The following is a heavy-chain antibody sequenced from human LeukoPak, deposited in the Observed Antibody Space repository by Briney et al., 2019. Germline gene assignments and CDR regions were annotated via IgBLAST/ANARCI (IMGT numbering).Heavy chain of an antibody. D-gene: IGHD1-26*01. CDR2: IYTSGSA. Sequence: SETLSLTCAVSGGSISSYYWSWIRQPAGKGLEWIGRIYTSGSANYNASLKSRVSMSVDTSKNQFSLKLSSVTAADTAVFYCARENSGSYREFDYWGQGTLVTVSS. V-gene: IGHV4-4*07. J-gene: IGHJ4*02. CDR1: GGSISSYY. CDR3: ARENSGSYREFDY.